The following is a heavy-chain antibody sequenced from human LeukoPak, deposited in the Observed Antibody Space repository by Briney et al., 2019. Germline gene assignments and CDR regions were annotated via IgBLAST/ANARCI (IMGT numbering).Heavy chain of an antibody. Sequence: GGSLRLSCAASEFTVSSNYMSWVRQAPGKGLEWVSVIYSGGSTYYADSVKGRFTISRDNSKNTLYMQMNSLRAEDTALYYCAKGGYDYVEMGYFDYWGQGTLVTVSS. D-gene: IGHD5-12*01. CDR3: AKGGYDYVEMGYFDY. J-gene: IGHJ4*02. V-gene: IGHV3-53*01. CDR1: EFTVSSNY. CDR2: IYSGGST.